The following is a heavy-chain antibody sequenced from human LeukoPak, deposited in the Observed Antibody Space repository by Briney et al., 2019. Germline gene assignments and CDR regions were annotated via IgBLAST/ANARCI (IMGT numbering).Heavy chain of an antibody. D-gene: IGHD2-2*01. Sequence: GGSLRLSCVASGFTISCYWRDWVRHGPGKGLVGVSRISSDGHDTRFEDSVKGRFTISRDIAKNTLDLQMNILRAEDTAVYYCAGAIPAAMGFDYWGRGTLVTVSS. CDR3: AGAIPAAMGFDY. J-gene: IGHJ4*02. V-gene: IGHV3-74*01. CDR2: ISSDGHDT. CDR1: GFTISCYW.